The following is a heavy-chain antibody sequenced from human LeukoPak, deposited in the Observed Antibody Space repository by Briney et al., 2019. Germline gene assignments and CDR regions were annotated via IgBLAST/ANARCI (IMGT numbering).Heavy chain of an antibody. CDR3: ARDPDPDFKRVKNYMDV. J-gene: IGHJ6*03. CDR2: IYDSGST. CDR1: GGSISSYY. D-gene: IGHD4-11*01. V-gene: IGHV4-59*01. Sequence: PSETLSLTCTVSGGSISSYYWSWIRQPPGKGLEWIGYIYDSGSTNYNPSLKSRVTISVDTSKNQFSLKLSSVTAANTALYYCARDPDPDFKRVKNYMDVWGKGPTVTVSS.